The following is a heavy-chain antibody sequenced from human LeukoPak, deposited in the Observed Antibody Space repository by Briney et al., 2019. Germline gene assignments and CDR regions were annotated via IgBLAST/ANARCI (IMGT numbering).Heavy chain of an antibody. CDR2: INAGEGNT. D-gene: IGHD6-19*01. CDR1: GYSFANHG. CDR3: ARGSGWSDYYGMDV. Sequence: GASVKVSCKASGYSFANHGMHWVRQALGQGLEWMGWINAGEGNTKYSQKFQGRVTLTKVTSASIAYMEMSSLRSEDTAVYYCARGSGWSDYYGMDVWGQGTTVTVSS. V-gene: IGHV1-3*01. J-gene: IGHJ6*02.